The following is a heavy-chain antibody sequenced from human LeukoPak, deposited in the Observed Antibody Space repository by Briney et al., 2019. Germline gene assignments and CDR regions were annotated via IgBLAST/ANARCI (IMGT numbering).Heavy chain of an antibody. CDR2: IYASGST. CDR1: GGSISSGSYY. J-gene: IGHJ4*02. V-gene: IGHV4-61*02. Sequence: PSGTLSLTCTVSGGSISSGSYYWSWIRQPAGTGLEWIGRIYASGSTNYNPSVKSRVTMSLDTSKNQFSLKLSSVTAADTAVYYCARDGYSGNDGLWGQGTLVTVSS. D-gene: IGHD5-12*01. CDR3: ARDGYSGNDGL.